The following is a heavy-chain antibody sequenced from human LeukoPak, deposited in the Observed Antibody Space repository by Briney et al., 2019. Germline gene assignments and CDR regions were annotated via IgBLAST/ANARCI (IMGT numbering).Heavy chain of an antibody. V-gene: IGHV3-48*03. CDR1: GFTFSSYE. CDR3: ARAGYCSGGACYGMDY. CDR2: ISSSGSTI. D-gene: IGHD2-15*01. Sequence: GGSLRLSCAASGFTFSSYEMNWVRQAPGKGLEWVSYISSSGSTIYYADSVKGRFTISRDNPKNTLYLQMNSLRAEDTAVYYCARAGYCSGGACYGMDYWGQGTLVTVSS. J-gene: IGHJ4*02.